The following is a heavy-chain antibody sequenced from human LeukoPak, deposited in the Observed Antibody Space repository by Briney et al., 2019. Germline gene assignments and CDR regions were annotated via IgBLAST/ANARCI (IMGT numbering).Heavy chain of an antibody. CDR2: IVVGSDNT. J-gene: IGHJ4*02. CDR1: GFTFTSRCA. Sequence: SVKVCCKASGFTFTSRCAVQWMRQARGQRLEWIGWIVVGSDNTNYAQKFQERVTITRDMSTSTAYMELSSLTSEDTAVYYCAAPYSSTWFHYWGQGTLVTVSS. V-gene: IGHV1-58*01. CDR3: AAPYSSTWFHY. D-gene: IGHD6-13*01.